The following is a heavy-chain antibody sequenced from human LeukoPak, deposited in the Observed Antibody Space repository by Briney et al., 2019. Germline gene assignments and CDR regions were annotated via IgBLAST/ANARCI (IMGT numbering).Heavy chain of an antibody. D-gene: IGHD4-17*01. Sequence: SGTLSLTCAVSGVSISSGYWWSWVRQSPGKGLEWIGGIFHSGTTNHNPSLKSRATISVDVSRNQFSLNLTSVTAADTAIYYCGRNGYYSADYWGQGTLVTVSS. CDR3: GRNGYYSADY. J-gene: IGHJ4*02. CDR1: GVSISSGYW. CDR2: IFHSGTT. V-gene: IGHV4-4*02.